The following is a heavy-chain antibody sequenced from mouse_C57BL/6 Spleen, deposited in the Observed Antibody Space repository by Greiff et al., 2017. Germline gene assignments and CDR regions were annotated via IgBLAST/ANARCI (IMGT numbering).Heavy chain of an antibody. CDR1: GFSLNSYG. D-gene: IGHD2-4*01. CDR3: AKIGDYDDWFAY. Sequence: VHLVESGPGLVQPSQSLSITCTVSGFSLNSYGVHWVRQPPGKGLEWLGVIWSGGSKDYTAAFISKMSIRQDNSKSQVFFKRNSLQADDTAIYYCAKIGDYDDWFAYWGQGTLVTVSA. CDR2: IWSGGSK. J-gene: IGHJ3*01. V-gene: IGHV2-4*01.